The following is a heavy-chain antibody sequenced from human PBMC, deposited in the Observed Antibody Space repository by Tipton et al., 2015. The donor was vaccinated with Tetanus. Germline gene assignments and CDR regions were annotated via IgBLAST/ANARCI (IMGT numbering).Heavy chain of an antibody. CDR1: GFTFSSYW. CDR2: IKQDGSEK. J-gene: IGHJ6*03. V-gene: IGHV3-7*01. Sequence: SLRLSCAASGFTFSSYWMSWVRQAPGKGLEWVANIKQDGSEKYYVDSVKGRFTISRDNAKNSLYLQMNSLRAEDTAVYYCAREDPIAVAGKTYYYMDVWGTGTTVTVS. CDR3: AREDPIAVAGKTYYYMDV. D-gene: IGHD6-19*01.